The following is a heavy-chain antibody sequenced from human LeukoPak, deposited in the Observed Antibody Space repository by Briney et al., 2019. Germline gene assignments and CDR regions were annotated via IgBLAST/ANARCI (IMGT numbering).Heavy chain of an antibody. CDR3: ARTTEDCSSTSCYQYWFDP. D-gene: IGHD2-2*01. V-gene: IGHV4-39*07. CDR2: IYYSGST. Sequence: SETLSLTCTVSGGSISSSSYYWGWIRQPPGKGLEWIGSIYYSGSTSYNPSLKSRVTISVDTSKNQISLKVRSATAADTAVYYCARTTEDCSSTSCYQYWFDPWGQGTLVTVSS. J-gene: IGHJ5*02. CDR1: GGSISSSSYY.